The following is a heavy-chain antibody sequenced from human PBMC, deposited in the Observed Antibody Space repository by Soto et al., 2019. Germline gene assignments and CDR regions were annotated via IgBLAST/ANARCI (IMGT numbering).Heavy chain of an antibody. J-gene: IGHJ6*02. CDR3: ATALVVVPAAIIYYYYVMDV. V-gene: IGHV3-7*01. CDR2: IKADGGEK. D-gene: IGHD2-2*01. CDR1: GFSFKSYS. Sequence: GVSLRLSCAASGFSFKSYSLNWVRQAPGKGLEWVANIKADGGEKHYVDSVKGRFTISRDNAKNSLYLQMNSLRDEDTAVYYCATALVVVPAAIIYYYYVMDVWGQGLTVPVSS.